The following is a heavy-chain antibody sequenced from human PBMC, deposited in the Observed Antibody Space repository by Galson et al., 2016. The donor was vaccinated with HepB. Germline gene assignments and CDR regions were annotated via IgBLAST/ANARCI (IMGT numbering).Heavy chain of an antibody. J-gene: IGHJ4*02. V-gene: IGHV2-70*04. CDR1: GFSLNTYGMR. Sequence: PALVKPTQTLTLTCTFSGFSLNTYGMRVNWIRRPPGKALEWVARIDWDDDIFYSTSLRNRPTISKDTSKNQVVLTMTYMDPVDTATYYCARMEVGPSGLFDYWGQGILVTVSS. CDR3: ARMEVGPSGLFDY. CDR2: IDWDDDI. D-gene: IGHD1-26*01.